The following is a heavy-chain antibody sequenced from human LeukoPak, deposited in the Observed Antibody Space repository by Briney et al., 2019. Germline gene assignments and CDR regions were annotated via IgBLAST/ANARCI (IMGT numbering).Heavy chain of an antibody. J-gene: IGHJ5*02. Sequence: PSETLSLTCTVSGGTINSYWSWIRQPAGKGLEWIGRISGSGTITYNPALQSRLSISIDTSKNQFSLKLMSVTAADTVVYYCARDSGTTGEVKFDPWGQGTLVTVSS. D-gene: IGHD3-10*01. CDR3: ARDSGTTGEVKFDP. CDR2: ISGSGTI. CDR1: GGTINSY. V-gene: IGHV4-4*07.